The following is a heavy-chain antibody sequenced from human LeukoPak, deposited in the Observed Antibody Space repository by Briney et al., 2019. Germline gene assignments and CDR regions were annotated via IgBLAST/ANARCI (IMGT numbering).Heavy chain of an antibody. V-gene: IGHV3-23*01. Sequence: TGGSLRLSCAASGFSFSDAWMNWVRQAPGKGLGWVSAISGSGGSTYYADSVKGRFTISRDNSKNTLYLQMNSLRAEDTAVYYCAKDYSYDSSGYYLSWGQGTLVTVSS. CDR3: AKDYSYDSSGYYLS. D-gene: IGHD3-22*01. CDR1: GFSFSDAW. CDR2: ISGSGGST. J-gene: IGHJ5*02.